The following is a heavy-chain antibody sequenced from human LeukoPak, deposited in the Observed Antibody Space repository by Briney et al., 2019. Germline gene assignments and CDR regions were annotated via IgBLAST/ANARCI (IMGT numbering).Heavy chain of an antibody. J-gene: IGHJ6*03. CDR1: GFTFSSYE. CDR3: ARPRYYDSAGYFYYMDV. V-gene: IGHV3-48*03. Sequence: GGSLRLSCAASGFTFSSYEMNWVRQAPGKGLEWVSYISSSGSTIYYADSVKGRFTISRDNAKNSLYLQMNSLRAEDTALYYCARPRYYDSAGYFYYMDVWGKGTTVTVSS. CDR2: ISSSGSTI. D-gene: IGHD3-22*01.